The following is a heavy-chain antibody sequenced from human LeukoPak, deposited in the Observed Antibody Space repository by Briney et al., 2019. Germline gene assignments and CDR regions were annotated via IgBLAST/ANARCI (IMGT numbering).Heavy chain of an antibody. CDR3: AKQDPVTMFFDY. D-gene: IGHD4-17*01. J-gene: IGHJ4*02. Sequence: GGSLRLSCAASGFTLRNYAMNWVRQAPGKGLEWVSTISGSGDSTYYADSVKGRFSISRDNSKNTLYLQMNSLRAEDTAVYYCAKQDPVTMFFDYWGQGTLVTVSS. CDR2: ISGSGDST. V-gene: IGHV3-23*01. CDR1: GFTLRNYA.